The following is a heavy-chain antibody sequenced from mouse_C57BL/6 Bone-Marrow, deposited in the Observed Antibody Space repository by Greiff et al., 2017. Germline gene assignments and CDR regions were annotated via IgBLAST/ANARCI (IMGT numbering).Heavy chain of an antibody. CDR1: GYTFTSYW. CDR2: IHPNSGST. J-gene: IGHJ1*03. Sequence: QVQLQQSGAELVKPGASVKLSCKASGYTFTSYWMHWVKQRPGQGLEWIGMIHPNSGSTNYNEKFKSKATLTVDKSSSTAYMQLSSLTSEDSAVYYCALGDYDGYWYFDVWGTGTTVTVSS. V-gene: IGHV1-64*01. CDR3: ALGDYDGYWYFDV. D-gene: IGHD2-4*01.